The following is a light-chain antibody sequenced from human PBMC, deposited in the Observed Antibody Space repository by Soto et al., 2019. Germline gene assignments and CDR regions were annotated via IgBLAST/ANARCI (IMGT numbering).Light chain of an antibody. CDR3: QQYDNWPLT. V-gene: IGKV3-15*01. Sequence: DIFMTQSPATLSVSPFELATLSCRASQSVSSNLAWYQQKPGQAPRLLIYGASTRATGIPVRVSGGGSETEFTLTISSLQSEDFAVYYCQQYDNWPLTFGGGTKVDIK. J-gene: IGKJ4*01. CDR1: QSVSSN. CDR2: GAS.